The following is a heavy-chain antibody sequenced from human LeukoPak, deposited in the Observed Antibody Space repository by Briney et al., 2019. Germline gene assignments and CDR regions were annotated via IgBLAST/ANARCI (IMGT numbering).Heavy chain of an antibody. CDR2: IYYSGST. CDR3: ATNLSGSYTYYFDY. D-gene: IGHD1-26*01. J-gene: IGHJ4*02. CDR1: GGSISGSSYY. V-gene: IGHV4-39*01. Sequence: SETLSLTCTVSGGSISGSSYYWGWIRQPPGKGLEWIGSIYYSGSTYYNPSLKSRVTISVDTSKNQFSLKLSSVTAADTAVYYCATNLSGSYTYYFDYWGQGTLVTVSS.